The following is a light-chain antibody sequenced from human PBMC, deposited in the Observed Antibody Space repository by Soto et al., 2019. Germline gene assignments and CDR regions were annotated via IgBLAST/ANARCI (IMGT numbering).Light chain of an antibody. J-gene: IGKJ5*01. CDR2: GAS. CDR3: QQYNNWSPIT. CDR1: QSVSSN. Sequence: EILMTQSPATLSVSPGQRATLSCTASQSVSSNLAWYQQKPGQAPRLLIYGASTRATGVPARFSGSGSGTEFTLTISRLKSEDLAVYYCQQYNNWSPITVGPGTRLEIK. V-gene: IGKV3-15*01.